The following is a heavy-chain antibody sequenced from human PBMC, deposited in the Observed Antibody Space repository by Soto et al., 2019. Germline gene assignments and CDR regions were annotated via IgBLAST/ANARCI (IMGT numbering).Heavy chain of an antibody. CDR2: IGSRTSDI. CDR1: GFTLSRHT. CDR3: VRDYYDTSGYPNTFDM. V-gene: IGHV3-21*01. J-gene: IGHJ3*02. D-gene: IGHD6-19*01. Sequence: GGSLRLSCTASGFTLSRHTVNWVRQAPGKGLEWVSFIGSRTSDIYYADSVKGRFTISRDNAKNSLYLDLTRLRAEDTAVYFCVRDYYDTSGYPNTFDMWGQGTMVTVSS.